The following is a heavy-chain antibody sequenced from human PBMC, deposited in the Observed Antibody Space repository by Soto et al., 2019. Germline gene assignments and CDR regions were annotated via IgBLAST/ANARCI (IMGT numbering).Heavy chain of an antibody. J-gene: IGHJ6*02. CDR3: AKDSRVSDYYYYGMDV. CDR1: GFTFSSYG. V-gene: IGHV3-30*18. CDR2: ISYDGSNK. Sequence: GGSLRLSCAASGFTFSSYGMHWVRQAPGKGLEWVAVISYDGSNKYYADSVKGRFTISRDNSKNTLYLQMNSLRAEDTAVYYCAKDSRVSDYYYYGMDVWGQGTTVTVSS.